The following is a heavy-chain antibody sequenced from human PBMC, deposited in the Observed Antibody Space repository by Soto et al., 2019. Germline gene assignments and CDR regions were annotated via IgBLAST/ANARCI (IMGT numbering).Heavy chain of an antibody. J-gene: IGHJ6*02. CDR3: ARDSYYGSGSSYYYYYGMDV. Sequence: SETLSLTCAVSGGSISSSNWWSCVRQPPGKGLEWIGEIYHSGSTNYNPSLKSRVTISVDKSKNQFSLKLSSVTAADTAVYYCARDSYYGSGSSYYYYYGMDVWGQGTTVTVSS. CDR2: IYHSGST. V-gene: IGHV4-4*02. D-gene: IGHD3-10*01. CDR1: GGSISSSNW.